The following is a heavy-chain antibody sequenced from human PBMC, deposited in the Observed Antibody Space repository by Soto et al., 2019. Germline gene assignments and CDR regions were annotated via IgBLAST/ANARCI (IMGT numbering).Heavy chain of an antibody. CDR2: IYPGDSDT. CDR1: GYSFTSYW. V-gene: IGHV5-51*01. J-gene: IGHJ6*02. Sequence: GESLKISCKGSGYSFTSYWIGWVRQMPGKGLEWMGIIYPGDSDTRYSPSFQGQVTISADKSISTAYLQWSSLKASDTAMYYCARYLFLGSSGDRPGMDVWGQGTTVTVSS. CDR3: ARYLFLGSSGDRPGMDV. D-gene: IGHD6-19*01.